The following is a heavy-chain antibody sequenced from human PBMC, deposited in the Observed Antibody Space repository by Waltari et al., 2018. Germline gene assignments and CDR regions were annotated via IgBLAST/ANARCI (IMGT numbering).Heavy chain of an antibody. CDR2: IYHSGST. V-gene: IGHV4-38-2*02. CDR1: GYSISSGYY. J-gene: IGHJ4*02. Sequence: QVQLQESGPGLVKPSETLSLTCAVSGYSISSGYYWGWIRQPPGKGLEWIGSIYHSGSTYYNPSLKSRVTISVDTSKNQFSLKLSSVTAADTAVYYCAREGMAAAGTDYWGQGTLVTVSS. D-gene: IGHD6-13*01. CDR3: AREGMAAAGTDY.